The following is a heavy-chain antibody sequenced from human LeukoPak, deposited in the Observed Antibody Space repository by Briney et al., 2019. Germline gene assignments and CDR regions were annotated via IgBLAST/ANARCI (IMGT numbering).Heavy chain of an antibody. CDR1: GYTFTSYD. D-gene: IGHD3-10*01. Sequence: ASVKVSCKASGYTFTSYDINWVRQATGQGLEWMGWMNPNSGNTGYAQKFQGRVTMIRNTSISTAYMELSSLRSEDTAVYYCARVGRVWFGELFIDYWGQGTLVTVSS. CDR3: ARVGRVWFGELFIDY. CDR2: MNPNSGNT. V-gene: IGHV1-8*01. J-gene: IGHJ4*02.